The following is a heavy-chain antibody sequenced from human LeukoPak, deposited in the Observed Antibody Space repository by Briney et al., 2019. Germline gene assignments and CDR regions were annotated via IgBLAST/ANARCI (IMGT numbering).Heavy chain of an antibody. CDR2: ISYDGSNK. J-gene: IGHJ6*02. V-gene: IGHV3-30-3*01. CDR3: ARDGPDCTNGVCYYYYGMDV. Sequence: GRSLRLSCAASGFTFSRYAMHWVRQAPGKGLEWVAVISYDGSNKYYADSVKGRFTISRDNSKNTLYLQMNSLRAEDTAVYYCARDGPDCTNGVCYYYYGMDVWGQGTTVTVSS. D-gene: IGHD2-8*01. CDR1: GFTFSRYA.